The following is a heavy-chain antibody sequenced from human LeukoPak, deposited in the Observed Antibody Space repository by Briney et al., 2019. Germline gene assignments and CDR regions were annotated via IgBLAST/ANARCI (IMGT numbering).Heavy chain of an antibody. Sequence: ASVKVSCKASGYSFTSYGISRVRQAPGQGLEWMGRISVHTGNTNYAQKFQGRVTMTTDTSTSTAYMELRSLRSDDTAVYYCARVRSDYGDFGNYWGQGTLVTVSS. V-gene: IGHV1-18*04. D-gene: IGHD4-17*01. CDR1: GYSFTSYG. J-gene: IGHJ4*02. CDR3: ARVRSDYGDFGNY. CDR2: ISVHTGNT.